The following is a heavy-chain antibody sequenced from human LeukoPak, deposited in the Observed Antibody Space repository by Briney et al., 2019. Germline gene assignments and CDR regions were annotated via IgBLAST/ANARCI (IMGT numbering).Heavy chain of an antibody. J-gene: IGHJ4*02. V-gene: IGHV3-30*03. CDR1: GFTFSSYG. CDR3: ATYYGSGTTRGDY. CDR2: ISYDGSNK. D-gene: IGHD3-10*01. Sequence: PGRSLRLSCAASGFTFSSYGMHWVHQAPGKGLEWVAVISYDGSNKYYADSVKGRFTISRDNFKNTLYLQMNNLRAEDTAVYYCATYYGSGTTRGDYWGQGTLVTVSS.